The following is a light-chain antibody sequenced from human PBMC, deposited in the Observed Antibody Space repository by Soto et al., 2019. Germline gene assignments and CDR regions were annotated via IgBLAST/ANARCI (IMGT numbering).Light chain of an antibody. CDR2: DAS. CDR1: QSISSY. V-gene: IGKV1-39*01. Sequence: DIQMTQSPSSLSASVGDRATITCRASQSISSYLNWYQQKPGKAPKLLIYDASSLESGVPSRFSGSGSGTEFTLTISRLEPEDFAVYYCQQYGSSPLTFGGGTKVDIK. J-gene: IGKJ4*01. CDR3: QQYGSSPLT.